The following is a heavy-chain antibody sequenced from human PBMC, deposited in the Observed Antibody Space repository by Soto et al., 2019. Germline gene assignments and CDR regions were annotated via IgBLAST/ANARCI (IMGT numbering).Heavy chain of an antibody. J-gene: IGHJ3*02. D-gene: IGHD3-9*01. CDR3: ARDDILTGYYMADDAFDI. V-gene: IGHV1-69*02. CDR2: IIPILGIA. Sequence: SVKVSCKASGGSFSSYTISWVRQAPGQGLEWMGRIIPILGIANYAQKFQGRVTITADKSTSTAYMELRSLRSDDTAVYYCARDDILTGYYMADDAFDIWGQGTMVTVSS. CDR1: GGSFSSYT.